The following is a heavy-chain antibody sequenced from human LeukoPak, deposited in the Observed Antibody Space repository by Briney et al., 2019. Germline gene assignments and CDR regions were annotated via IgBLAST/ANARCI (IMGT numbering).Heavy chain of an antibody. D-gene: IGHD3-3*01. Sequence: PGGSLRLSCAASGFTFSSYGMHWVRQAPGKGLEWVAVISYDGSNKYYADSVKGRFTISRDNSKNTLYLQMNSLRAEDTAVYYCAKDRDDFWSGSSGYWGQGTLVTVSS. CDR1: GFTFSSYG. V-gene: IGHV3-30*18. J-gene: IGHJ4*02. CDR3: AKDRDDFWSGSSGY. CDR2: ISYDGSNK.